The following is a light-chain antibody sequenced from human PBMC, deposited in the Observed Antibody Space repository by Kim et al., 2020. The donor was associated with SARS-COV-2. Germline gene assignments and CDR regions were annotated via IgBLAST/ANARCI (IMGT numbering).Light chain of an antibody. CDR2: EDT. Sequence: SVSPGQTASITCSGDKLGDKFVCGYQQRPGQSPVLVIYEDTKRPSGIPERFSGSNSGNTATLTISGTQAMDEADYYCQAWDSATGVFGTGTKVTVL. CDR1: KLGDKF. J-gene: IGLJ1*01. V-gene: IGLV3-1*01. CDR3: QAWDSATGV.